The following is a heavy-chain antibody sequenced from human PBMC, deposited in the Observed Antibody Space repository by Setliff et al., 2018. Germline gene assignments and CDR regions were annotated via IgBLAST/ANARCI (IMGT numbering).Heavy chain of an antibody. CDR2: MNPNSGNT. J-gene: IGHJ6*02. CDR3: AVAVVPAATGYGMDV. CDR1: GYAFTSYD. Sequence: GASVKVSCKASGYAFTSYDINWVRQATGQGLEWMGWMNPNSGNTGYAQKFQGRVTMTRNTSISTAYMELSSPTSEDTAVYYCAVAVVPAATGYGMDVRGQGTTVTVSS. V-gene: IGHV1-8*01. D-gene: IGHD2-2*01.